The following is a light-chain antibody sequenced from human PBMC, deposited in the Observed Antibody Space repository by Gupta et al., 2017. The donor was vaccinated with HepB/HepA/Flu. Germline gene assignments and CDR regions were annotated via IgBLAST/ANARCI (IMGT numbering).Light chain of an antibody. V-gene: IGKV4-1*01. J-gene: IGKJ2*04. CDR2: WST. CDR1: QSVLHSSKSKNN. Sequence: DIVMTQSPDSLAVSLGERATINCKSSQSVLHSSKSKNNLAWYQQKPGQPPKLLIYWSTTRESGVPDRFSGSGSGTDFTLTISSLQAEDVAVYYCQQYLTARGCSFGHGTKLEIK. CDR3: QQYLTARGCS.